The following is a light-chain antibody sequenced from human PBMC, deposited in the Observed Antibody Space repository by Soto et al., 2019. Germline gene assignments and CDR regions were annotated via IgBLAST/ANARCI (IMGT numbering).Light chain of an antibody. Sequence: EILLTHYPGALSLSPGETATLSCMASQAVNSDYLAWFQQRPGQAPRLLIFATSGRATDIPDRFSGSGSGTDFTLAIRRLEPEDFAVYYCNQFGYSPRTLGQGTKVDIK. V-gene: IGKV3-20*01. CDR1: QAVNSDY. CDR3: NQFGYSPRT. CDR2: ATS. J-gene: IGKJ1*01.